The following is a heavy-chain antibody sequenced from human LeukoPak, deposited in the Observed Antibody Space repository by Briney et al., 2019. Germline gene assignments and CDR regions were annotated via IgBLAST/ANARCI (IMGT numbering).Heavy chain of an antibody. D-gene: IGHD6-13*01. Sequence: ASVKVSCKASGYNFTDYGITWVRQAPGQGLEWMGWISAYNGYRNYAQKLQGRVTMTTDTSTSTAYMELRSLRSDDTAVYYCARDPLYSSSWYENAFDIWGQGTMVTVSS. CDR2: ISAYNGYR. V-gene: IGHV1-18*01. CDR3: ARDPLYSSSWYENAFDI. J-gene: IGHJ3*02. CDR1: GYNFTDYG.